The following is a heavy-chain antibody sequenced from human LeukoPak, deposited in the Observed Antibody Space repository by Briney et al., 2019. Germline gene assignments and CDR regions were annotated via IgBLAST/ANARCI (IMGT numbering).Heavy chain of an antibody. CDR2: IYYSGST. CDR1: GGSISSSSYY. CDR3: ATYWASYYYYYMDV. Sequence: SETLSLTCTVSGGSISSSSYYWGWIRQPPGKGLEWIGSIYYSGSTYYNPSLKSRVTISVDTSKNQFSLKLSSVTAADTAVYYCATYWASYYYYYMDVWGKGTTVTVSS. D-gene: IGHD2-15*01. V-gene: IGHV4-39*07. J-gene: IGHJ6*03.